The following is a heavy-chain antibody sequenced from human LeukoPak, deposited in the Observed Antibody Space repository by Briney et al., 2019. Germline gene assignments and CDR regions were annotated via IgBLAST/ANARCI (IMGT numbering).Heavy chain of an antibody. CDR2: INHSGST. J-gene: IGHJ4*02. CDR1: GGSFSGYY. D-gene: IGHD3-22*01. CDR3: ARLGYYYDSSGYYYVLDY. Sequence: SETLSLTCAVYGGSFSGYYWSWIRQPPGKGLEWIGEINHSGSTNYNPSLKSRVTISVDTSKNQFSLKLSSVTAADTAVYYCARLGYYYDSSGYYYVLDYWGQGTLVTGSS. V-gene: IGHV4-34*01.